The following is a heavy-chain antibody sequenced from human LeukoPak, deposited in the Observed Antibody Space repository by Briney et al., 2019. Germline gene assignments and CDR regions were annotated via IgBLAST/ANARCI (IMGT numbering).Heavy chain of an antibody. J-gene: IGHJ4*02. CDR3: ARGGIAVAGTGNSFDY. CDR2: ISSSTSYT. V-gene: IGHV3-11*06. CDR1: GFTFYDYH. Sequence: GGSLRLSCVASGFTFYDYHMSWIRQAPGKGLEWVSYISSSTSYTNYADYVKGRFTISRDNAKNSLYLQMNSLRAEDTAVYYCARGGIAVAGTGNSFDYWGQGTLVTVSS. D-gene: IGHD6-19*01.